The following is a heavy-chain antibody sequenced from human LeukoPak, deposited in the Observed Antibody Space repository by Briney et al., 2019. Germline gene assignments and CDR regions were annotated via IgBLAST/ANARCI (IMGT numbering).Heavy chain of an antibody. CDR3: ARASDPWLQLT. D-gene: IGHD5-24*01. CDR1: GFTFSDYY. J-gene: IGHJ5*02. CDR2: ISSSSSYT. Sequence: PGGSLRLSCAASGFTFSDYYMSWIRQAPGKGLEWVSYISSSSSYTNYADSVRGRFTISRDNAMNSLYLLMNSLRAEDTAVYYCARASDPWLQLTWGQGTLVTVSS. V-gene: IGHV3-11*05.